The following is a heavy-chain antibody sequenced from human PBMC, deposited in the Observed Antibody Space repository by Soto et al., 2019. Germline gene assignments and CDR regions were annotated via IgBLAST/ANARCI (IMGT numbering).Heavy chain of an antibody. CDR2: IYYSGST. D-gene: IGHD6-19*01. V-gene: IGHV4-59*01. CDR1: GGSISSYY. J-gene: IGHJ6*02. CDR3: AREVAGSGYYYYYYGMGV. Sequence: QVQLQESGPGLVKPSETLSLTCTVSGGSISSYYWSWIRQPPGKGLEWIGYIYYSGSTNYNPSLKSRVTISVDTSKNQFSLKLSSVTAADTAVYYCAREVAGSGYYYYYYGMGVWGQGTTVTVSS.